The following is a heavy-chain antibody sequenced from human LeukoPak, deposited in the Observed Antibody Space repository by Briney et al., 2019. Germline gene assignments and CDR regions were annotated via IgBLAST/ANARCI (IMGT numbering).Heavy chain of an antibody. V-gene: IGHV3-33*01. CDR2: IWYDGSNK. CDR3: ARDFSPFYYDSSGYYNY. CDR1: GFTFTSYG. J-gene: IGHJ4*02. D-gene: IGHD3-22*01. Sequence: SGGSLRLSCAASGFTFTSYGMHWVRQSPGKGLEWVAVIWYDGSNKYYADSVKGRFTISRDNSKNTLYLRMNSLRAEDTAVYYCARDFSPFYYDSSGYYNYWGQGTLVTVSS.